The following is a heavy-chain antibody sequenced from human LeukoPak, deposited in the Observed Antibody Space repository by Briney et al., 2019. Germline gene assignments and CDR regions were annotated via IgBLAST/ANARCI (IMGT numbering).Heavy chain of an antibody. CDR3: ARDRRIVVVMGAFDI. Sequence: GGSLRLSCAASGFTFSSYAMSWVRQAPGKGLEWVAVIWYDGSNKYYAYSVKGRFTISRDNSKNTLYLQMNSLRAEDTAVYYCARDRRIVVVMGAFDIWGQGTMVTVSS. CDR2: IWYDGSNK. V-gene: IGHV3-33*08. CDR1: GFTFSSYA. D-gene: IGHD3-22*01. J-gene: IGHJ3*02.